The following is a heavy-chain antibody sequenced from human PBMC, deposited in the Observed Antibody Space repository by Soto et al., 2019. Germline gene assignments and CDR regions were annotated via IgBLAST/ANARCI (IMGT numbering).Heavy chain of an antibody. CDR1: GDSVSSNSAA. Sequence: SQTLSLTCAISGDSVSSNSAAWNWIRQSPSRGLEWLGRTYYRSKWYNDYAVSVKSRITINPDTSKNQFSLQLNSVTPEDTAVYYCARVGVVVVLMDDAFDIWRQGTMATVSS. V-gene: IGHV6-1*01. J-gene: IGHJ3*02. CDR2: TYYRSKWYN. D-gene: IGHD2-2*01. CDR3: ARVGVVVVLMDDAFDI.